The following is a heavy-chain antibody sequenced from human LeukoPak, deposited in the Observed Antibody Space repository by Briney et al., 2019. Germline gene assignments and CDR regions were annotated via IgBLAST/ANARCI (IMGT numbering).Heavy chain of an antibody. CDR2: IKQDGSEK. CDR1: GFTFSNYW. V-gene: IGHV3-7*01. CDR3: ARDQGSSSWYARERGPDY. J-gene: IGHJ4*02. D-gene: IGHD6-13*01. Sequence: PGGSLRLSCAASGFTFSNYWMSWVRQAPGKGLEWVANIKQDGSEKYYVDSVKGRFTISRDNAKNSLYLQMNSLRAEDTAVYYCARDQGSSSWYARERGPDYWGQGTLVTVSS.